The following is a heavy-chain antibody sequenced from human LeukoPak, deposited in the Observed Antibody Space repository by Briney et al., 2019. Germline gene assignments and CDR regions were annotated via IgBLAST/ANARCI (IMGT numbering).Heavy chain of an antibody. V-gene: IGHV4-4*02. CDR3: TRESGAFSPFGF. J-gene: IGHJ4*02. Sequence: ETLCLTCAVSGGSILTTNWWSWLRQPPGKGLEWIGEVHLSGASNYNPSLKSRVNMSIDKSKNQLSLELTSVTAADTAIYYCTRESGAFSPFGFWGQGTMVADSS. CDR1: GGSILTTNW. CDR2: VHLSGAS. D-gene: IGHD1-26*01.